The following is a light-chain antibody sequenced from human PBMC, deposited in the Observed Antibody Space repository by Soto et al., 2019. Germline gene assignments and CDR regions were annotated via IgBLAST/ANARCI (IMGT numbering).Light chain of an antibody. Sequence: EIVLTQSPGPLSLSPGERATLSCRASQSVNSNYLACYQQKSGQAPRLLIYGASSRATGIPDKFSGSGSGTDFTLTISRLDPEDFAAYYCQQYGSSPITFGQGTRLEIK. CDR1: QSVNSNY. CDR2: GAS. J-gene: IGKJ5*01. V-gene: IGKV3-20*01. CDR3: QQYGSSPIT.